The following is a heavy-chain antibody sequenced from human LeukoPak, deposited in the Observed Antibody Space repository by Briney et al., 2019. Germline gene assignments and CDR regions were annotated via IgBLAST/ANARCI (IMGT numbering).Heavy chain of an antibody. Sequence: GESLKISCKGSGYSFTSYWIGWARQMPGKGLEWMGIIYPGDSDTRYSPTFQGQDTIPIDKSISTAYLQWSSLKASDTAMYYCARSPFYYFDYWGRGTLVSVPS. V-gene: IGHV5-51*01. CDR3: ARSPFYYFDY. D-gene: IGHD2-8*01. J-gene: IGHJ4*02. CDR1: GYSFTSYW. CDR2: IYPGDSDT.